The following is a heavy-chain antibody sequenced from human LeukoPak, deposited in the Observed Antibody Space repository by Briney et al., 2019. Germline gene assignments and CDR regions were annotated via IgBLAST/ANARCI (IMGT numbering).Heavy chain of an antibody. CDR3: AKESGRYSYGYLDY. CDR1: GFTFSSYA. J-gene: IGHJ4*02. V-gene: IGHV3-23*01. CDR2: ISGSGGST. Sequence: GGSLRLSCAASGFTFSSYAMSWVRQAPGKGLEWVSAISGSGGSTYYADSVKGRFTVSRDNSKNTLYLQMNSLRAEDTAVYYCAKESGRYSYGYLDYWGQGTLVTVSS. D-gene: IGHD5-18*01.